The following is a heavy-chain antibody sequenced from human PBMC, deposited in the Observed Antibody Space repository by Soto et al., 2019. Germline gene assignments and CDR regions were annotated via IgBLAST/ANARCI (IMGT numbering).Heavy chain of an antibody. CDR1: GGTFSRYA. D-gene: IGHD6-13*01. Sequence: QVQLVQSGAEVKKPGSSVKVSCKASGGTFSRYASSWVRQAPGQGLEWMGGIILIFGTANYAQKFQGRVTITADESTRIAYMELSSLRSEDTAVYYCARVGMRVAAAGRGAFDYWGEGTLVTVSS. J-gene: IGHJ4*02. CDR2: IILIFGTA. CDR3: ARVGMRVAAAGRGAFDY. V-gene: IGHV1-69*01.